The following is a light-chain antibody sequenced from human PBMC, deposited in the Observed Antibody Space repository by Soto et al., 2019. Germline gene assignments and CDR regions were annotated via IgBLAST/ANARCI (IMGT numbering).Light chain of an antibody. CDR3: QQYGSSPYT. CDR2: GAS. V-gene: IGKV3-20*01. CDR1: QSVSSSY. Sequence: EIVLTQSPGTLSLSPGERATLSCRASQSVSSSYLAWYQQKPGQAPRLLIYGASSRATVIPDRFSGSGSVTDFTLTISRLEAEDFAVYYWQQYGSSPYTFGQGTKLEIK. J-gene: IGKJ2*01.